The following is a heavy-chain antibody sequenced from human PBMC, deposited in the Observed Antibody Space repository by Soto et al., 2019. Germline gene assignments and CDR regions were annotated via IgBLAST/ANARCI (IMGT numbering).Heavy chain of an antibody. J-gene: IGHJ4*02. Sequence: LKISCKGSGYTFTSHWIGWVRQMPGKGLEWMGIIAPVDSDTRYSPSFQGHVSMSADRSIRTAYLQWSSLKASDTAMYYCARLDSGPYNFDYWGQGALVTVSS. CDR1: GYTFTSHW. CDR2: IAPVDSDT. CDR3: ARLDSGPYNFDY. D-gene: IGHD3-22*01. V-gene: IGHV5-51*01.